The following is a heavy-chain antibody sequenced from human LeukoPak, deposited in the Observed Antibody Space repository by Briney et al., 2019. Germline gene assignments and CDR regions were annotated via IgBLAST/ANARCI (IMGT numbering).Heavy chain of an antibody. CDR2: VFDTGRT. V-gene: IGHV4-59*11. CDR1: GGSISSHY. Sequence: PSETLPLTCTVFGGSISSHYWTWIRQPPGKTLEWIGYVFDTGRTKDNPSLKSRLTLSADTSKNQLSLRLSSVTAADTAVYYCATIKRGSIYGYFDFWGRGILVTVSS. CDR3: ATIKRGSIYGYFDF. J-gene: IGHJ4*01. D-gene: IGHD5-18*01.